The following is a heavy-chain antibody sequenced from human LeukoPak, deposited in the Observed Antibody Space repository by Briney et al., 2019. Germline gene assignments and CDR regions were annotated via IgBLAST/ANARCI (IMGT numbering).Heavy chain of an antibody. D-gene: IGHD4-17*01. J-gene: IGHJ4*02. CDR3: ARVQPDDYGDYAYFDY. CDR2: IYYSGST. V-gene: IGHV4-31*03. CDR1: GDSISSGGYY. Sequence: SETLSLTCTVSGDSISSGGYYWSWIRQHPGKGLEWIGYIYYSGSTYYNPSLKRRVTISVDTSKNQFSLKLSPVTPADTAVYYCARVQPDDYGDYAYFDYWGQGTLVTVSS.